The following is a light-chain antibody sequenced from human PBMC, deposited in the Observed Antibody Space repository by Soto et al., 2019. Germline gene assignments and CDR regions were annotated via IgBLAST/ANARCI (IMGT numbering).Light chain of an antibody. CDR3: SSYTTRSTRYV. J-gene: IGLJ1*01. CDR1: SSDVGGYNY. Sequence: QSALTQPASVSGSPGQSITISCTGTSSDVGGYNYVSWYQQHPGKAPKFMIYEVSDRPSGVSNRFSGSKSGNTASLTIAGLQAEDEADYDCSSYTTRSTRYVFGTGTKLTVL. CDR2: EVS. V-gene: IGLV2-14*01.